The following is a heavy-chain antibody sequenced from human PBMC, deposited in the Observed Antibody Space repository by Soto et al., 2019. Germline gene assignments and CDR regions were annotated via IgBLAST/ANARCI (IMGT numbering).Heavy chain of an antibody. D-gene: IGHD2-2*01. CDR1: GDSISSSTYY. V-gene: IGHV4-39*01. CDR3: ARGVVPAAIGPFDY. Sequence: SETLSLTCTVSGDSISSSTYYWGWIRQPPGKGLEWIGCIYHTGTTYYNPSLKSRVTISVDTSKNQFSLKLSSVTAADTAVYYCARGVVPAAIGPFDYWGQGTLVTVSS. J-gene: IGHJ4*02. CDR2: IYHTGTT.